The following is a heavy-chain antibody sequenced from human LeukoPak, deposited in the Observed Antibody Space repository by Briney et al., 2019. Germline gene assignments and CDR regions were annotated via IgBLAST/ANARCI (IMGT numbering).Heavy chain of an antibody. CDR3: AGDAGLYCGGDCFVVPGDDY. D-gene: IGHD2-21*02. V-gene: IGHV1-69*05. CDR2: IIPIFGTA. J-gene: IGHJ4*02. CDR1: GGTFSSYA. Sequence: SVKVSCKASGGTFSSYAISWVRQAPGQGLEWMGRIIPIFGTANYAQKFQGRVTITTDESTSTAYMELSSLRSEDTAVYYCAGDAGLYCGGDCFVVPGDDYWGQGTLVTVSS.